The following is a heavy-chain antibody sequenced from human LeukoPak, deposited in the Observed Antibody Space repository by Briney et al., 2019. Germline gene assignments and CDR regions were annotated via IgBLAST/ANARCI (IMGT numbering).Heavy chain of an antibody. CDR3: AKEFRGPIVGYHDAFDI. V-gene: IGHV3-23*01. Sequence: GGSLRLSCAASGLIFGSYGMSWVRQAPGKGLEWVSSISTSGGNTYYADSVRGRFTISRDNSKNTLYLQMNSLRAEDTAVYYCAKEFRGPIVGYHDAFDIWGQGTMVTVSS. CDR1: GLIFGSYG. J-gene: IGHJ3*02. D-gene: IGHD3-22*01. CDR2: ISTSGGNT.